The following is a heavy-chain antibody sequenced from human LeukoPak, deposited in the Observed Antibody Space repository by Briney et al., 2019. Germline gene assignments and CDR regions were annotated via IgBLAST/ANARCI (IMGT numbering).Heavy chain of an antibody. V-gene: IGHV4-39*01. CDR3: ARQGGMAAAGTLPYYSYYMDV. J-gene: IGHJ6*03. CDR1: GGSIRSSSYY. Sequence: SETLSLTCTVPGGSIRSSSYYWGWIRQPPGKGLEWIGSIYYSGSTYYNPSLKSRVTISVDTSKNQFSLKLSSVTAADTAVYYCARQGGMAAAGTLPYYSYYMDVWGKETTVTTSS. D-gene: IGHD6-13*01. CDR2: IYYSGST.